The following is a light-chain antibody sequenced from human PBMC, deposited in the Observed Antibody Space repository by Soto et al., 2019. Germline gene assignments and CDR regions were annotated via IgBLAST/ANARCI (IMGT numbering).Light chain of an antibody. CDR2: GAS. CDR3: QQYNNWPPYT. Sequence: EIVMTQSPATLSVSPGERATLSCRASQSVGSGVSWYQQKPDQAPRLLIYGASTRATGIPARFSGSGSGTEFTLTISSLQSEDYEVYYCQQYNNWPPYTFGQGTKVDIK. V-gene: IGKV3-15*01. CDR1: QSVGSG. J-gene: IGKJ2*01.